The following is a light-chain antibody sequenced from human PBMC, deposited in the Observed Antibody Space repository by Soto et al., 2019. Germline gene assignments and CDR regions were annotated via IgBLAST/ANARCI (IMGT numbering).Light chain of an antibody. CDR1: KLGEKY. CDR3: QAWDSGTFV. Sequence: SYELTQPPSVSVSPGQTASIPCSGDKLGEKYACWYQQKPGQSPMLVIYQDSKRPSGIPERFSGSNSGTTATLTISGTQAMDEADYYCQAWDSGTFVFGTGTKVTVL. J-gene: IGLJ1*01. CDR2: QDS. V-gene: IGLV3-1*01.